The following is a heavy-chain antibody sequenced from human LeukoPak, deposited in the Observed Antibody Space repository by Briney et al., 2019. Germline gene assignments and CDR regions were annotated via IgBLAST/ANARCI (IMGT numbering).Heavy chain of an antibody. Sequence: ASVKLSCKSSGYTFTICGISWVRHAPAQGLEWVGWLSVYNSKTNYAQKLQGRVTMTTDTSTSTAYMELRSLRSDDTAVYYCARAGPYYYGSGSFSQDYWGQGTLVTVSS. D-gene: IGHD3-10*01. J-gene: IGHJ4*02. CDR2: LSVYNSKT. CDR3: ARAGPYYYGSGSFSQDY. CDR1: GYTFTICG. V-gene: IGHV1-18*01.